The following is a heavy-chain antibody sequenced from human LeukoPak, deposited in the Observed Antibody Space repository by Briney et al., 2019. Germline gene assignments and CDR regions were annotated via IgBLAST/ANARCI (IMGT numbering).Heavy chain of an antibody. CDR3: ARGSFRVITFGGVEAGAFDI. J-gene: IGHJ3*02. V-gene: IGHV3-23*01. D-gene: IGHD3-16*01. CDR1: GFTFSSYA. CDR2: ISGSGGST. Sequence: GGSLRLSCAASGFTFSSYAMSWVRQAPGKGLEWVSAISGSGGSTYYADSVKGRFTISRDNAKNSLYLQMNSLRAEDTAVYYCARGSFRVITFGGVEAGAFDIWGQGTMVTVSS.